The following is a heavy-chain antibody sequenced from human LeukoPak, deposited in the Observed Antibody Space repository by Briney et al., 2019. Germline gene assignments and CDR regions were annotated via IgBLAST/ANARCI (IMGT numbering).Heavy chain of an antibody. J-gene: IGHJ4*02. V-gene: IGHV3-23*01. Sequence: PGGSLRLSCAASGFTVSSYAMSWVRQARGKGLEWVSGISGSGGSTYYADSVKGRFAISRDNSKNTLYLQMNSLRAEDTAVYYCAKDRKNTMIVVGFDYWGQGTLVTVSS. CDR3: AKDRKNTMIVVGFDY. CDR2: ISGSGGST. CDR1: GFTVSSYA. D-gene: IGHD3-22*01.